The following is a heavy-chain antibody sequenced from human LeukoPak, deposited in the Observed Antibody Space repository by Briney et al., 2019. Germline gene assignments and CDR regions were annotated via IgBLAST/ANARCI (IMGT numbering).Heavy chain of an antibody. Sequence: QPGGSLRLSCAASGFTFSSYAMSWVRQAPGKGLEWVSAISGSGGSTYYADSVKGRSTISRDNSKNTLYLQMNSLRAEDTAVYYCAQLSREKLGIAVVSGAFDIWGQGTMVTVSS. V-gene: IGHV3-23*01. J-gene: IGHJ3*02. D-gene: IGHD6-19*01. CDR2: ISGSGGST. CDR3: AQLSREKLGIAVVSGAFDI. CDR1: GFTFSSYA.